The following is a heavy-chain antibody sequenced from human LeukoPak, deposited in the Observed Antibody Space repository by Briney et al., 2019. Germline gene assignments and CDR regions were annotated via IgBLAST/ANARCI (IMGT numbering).Heavy chain of an antibody. CDR3: ARGRRSEAFDV. CDR1: GGSFSGYY. V-gene: IGHV4-34*01. CDR2: INHSGST. Sequence: SETLSLTCAVYGGSFSGYYWSWIRQPPGKGLEWIGEINHSGSTNYNPSLKSRVTISVDTSKNQFSLKLSSVTAADTAVYYCARGRRSEAFDVWGQGTTVTVSS. J-gene: IGHJ3*01.